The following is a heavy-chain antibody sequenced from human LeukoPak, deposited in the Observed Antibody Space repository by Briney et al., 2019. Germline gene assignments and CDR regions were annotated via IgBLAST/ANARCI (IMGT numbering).Heavy chain of an antibody. CDR3: ARHPAKPPFLSSVAFDY. CDR2: IYPGDSDT. Sequence: GESLKISCKGSGYSFTSYWIGWVRQMPGKGLEWMGIIYPGDSDTRYSPSFQGQVTISADKSISTAYLQWSSLKASDTAMYYCARHPAKPPFLSSVAFDYWGQGTLVTVSS. D-gene: IGHD2-15*01. CDR1: GYSFTSYW. V-gene: IGHV5-51*01. J-gene: IGHJ4*02.